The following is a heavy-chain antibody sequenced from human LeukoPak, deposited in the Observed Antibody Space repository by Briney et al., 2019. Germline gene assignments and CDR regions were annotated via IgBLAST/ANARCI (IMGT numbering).Heavy chain of an antibody. CDR2: IYYSGST. CDR1: GGSISSYY. CDR3: ARRYYYDSSGYYDAFDI. Sequence: ASETLSLTCTVSGGSISSYYWSWIRQPPGKGLEWIGYIYYSGSTNYNPSLKSRVTISVDTSKNQFSLKLSSVTAADTAVYYCARRYYYDSSGYYDAFDIWGQGTMVTVSS. V-gene: IGHV4-59*08. J-gene: IGHJ3*02. D-gene: IGHD3-22*01.